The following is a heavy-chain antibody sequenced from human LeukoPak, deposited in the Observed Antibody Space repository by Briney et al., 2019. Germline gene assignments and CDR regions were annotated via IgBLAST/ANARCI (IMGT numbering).Heavy chain of an antibody. J-gene: IGHJ2*01. CDR3: ARADYRYFDL. CDR2: INHSGST. Sequence: SETLSLTCAVYGGSFSGYYWSWIRQPPGKGLEWIGEINHSGSTNYNPSLKSRVTISVDTSKNQFSLKLSSVTAADTAVYYCARADYRYFDLWGRGTLVTVSS. V-gene: IGHV4-34*01. CDR1: GGSFSGYY.